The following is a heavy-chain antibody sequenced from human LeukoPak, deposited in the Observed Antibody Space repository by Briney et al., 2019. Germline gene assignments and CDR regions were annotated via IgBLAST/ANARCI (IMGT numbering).Heavy chain of an antibody. D-gene: IGHD6-13*01. CDR2: IYYSGST. V-gene: IGHV4-61*01. Sequence: PSEPLSLTCTVSGGSVNSGSYYWSWIRQPPGKGLEWIGYIYYSGSTNYNPSLKSRVTMLVDTSKNQFSLKLSSVTAADTAVYYCARYQTPIAAAGSRYAFDIWGQGTMVTVSS. CDR3: ARYQTPIAAAGSRYAFDI. CDR1: GGSVNSGSYY. J-gene: IGHJ3*02.